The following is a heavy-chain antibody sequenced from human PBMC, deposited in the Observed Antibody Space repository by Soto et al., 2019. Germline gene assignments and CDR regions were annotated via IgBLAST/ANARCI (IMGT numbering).Heavy chain of an antibody. J-gene: IGHJ6*02. CDR2: INPNSGDT. CDR3: ARGGGSGWPYYYGLDV. V-gene: IGHV1-2*02. D-gene: IGHD6-19*01. Sequence: ASVKVSCKASGYTFTGYYMHWVRQAPGQGLEGMGWINPNSGDTNYAQKFQGRVTMARDTAIGTVYMELSRLTSDETAVYSCARGGGSGWPYYYGLDVWGQGTTVTVYS. CDR1: GYTFTGYY.